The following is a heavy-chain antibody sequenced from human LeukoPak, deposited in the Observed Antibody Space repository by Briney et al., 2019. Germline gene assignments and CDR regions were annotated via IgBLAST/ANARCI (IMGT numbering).Heavy chain of an antibody. J-gene: IGHJ6*03. Sequence: PGGSLRLSCADSGFTLSNYAMIWVRQAPGKGLECVSTINGEMNFKYYADSVKGRFTISRDNSENTLYLHMSNMRPEDTATYYCARNEASYHYYIGVWGEGTAVTVSS. CDR2: INGEMNFK. V-gene: IGHV3-23*01. CDR3: ARNEASYHYYIGV. CDR1: GFTLSNYA.